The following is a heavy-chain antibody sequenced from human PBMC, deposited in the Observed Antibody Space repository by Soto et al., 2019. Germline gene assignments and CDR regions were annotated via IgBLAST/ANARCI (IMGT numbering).Heavy chain of an antibody. Sequence: PSETLSLTCAVYGGFLSESYWTWIRQPPGKGLEWIGEINHVGGTNYNPSLKSRVTMSVDTSQNQFSLRLISVTAADTAMYFCVRIRYQLPSSVLWLDPWGQETPVTVS. CDR3: VRIRYQLPSSVLWLDP. CDR2: INHVGGT. V-gene: IGHV4-34*01. J-gene: IGHJ5*02. D-gene: IGHD3-16*01. CDR1: GGFLSESY.